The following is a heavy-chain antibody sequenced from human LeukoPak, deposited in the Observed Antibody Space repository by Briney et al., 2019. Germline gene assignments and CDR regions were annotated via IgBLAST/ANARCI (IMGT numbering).Heavy chain of an antibody. V-gene: IGHV1-18*01. CDR1: GYTFTSYG. J-gene: IGHJ5*02. CDR2: ISAYNGNT. Sequence: ASVKLSCKASGYTFTSYGISWVRQAPGQGLEWMGWISAYNGNTNYAQKHQGRVTMTTDTSTSTAYMELRSLRSDDTAVYYCARDRYCSGGSCYWFDPWGQGTLVTASS. D-gene: IGHD2-15*01. CDR3: ARDRYCSGGSCYWFDP.